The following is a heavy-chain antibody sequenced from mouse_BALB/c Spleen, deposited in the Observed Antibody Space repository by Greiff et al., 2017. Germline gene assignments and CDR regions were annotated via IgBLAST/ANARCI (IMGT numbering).Heavy chain of an antibody. J-gene: IGHJ4*01. V-gene: IGHV3-2*02. Sequence: EVKLVESGPGLVKPSQSLSLTCTVTGYSITSDYAWNWIRQFPGNKLEWMGYISYSGSTSYNPSLKSRISITRDTSKNQFFLQLNSVTTEDTATYYCASNSLLRLLYAMDYWGQGTSVTVSS. CDR1: GYSITSDYA. CDR3: ASNSLLRLLYAMDY. D-gene: IGHD1-2*01. CDR2: ISYSGST.